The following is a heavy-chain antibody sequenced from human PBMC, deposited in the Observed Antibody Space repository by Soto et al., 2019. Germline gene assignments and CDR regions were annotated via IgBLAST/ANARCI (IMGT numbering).Heavy chain of an antibody. CDR3: AKDGLWFGELLSD. V-gene: IGHV3-23*01. CDR2: ISGSGGST. D-gene: IGHD3-10*01. Sequence: EVQLLESGGGLVQPGGSLRLSCAASGLTFSSYAMSWVRQAPGKGLEWVSAISGSGGSTYYADSVKGRFTISRDNSKNTLYLQMNSLRAEDTAVYYCAKDGLWFGELLSDWGQGTLVTVSS. J-gene: IGHJ4*02. CDR1: GLTFSSYA.